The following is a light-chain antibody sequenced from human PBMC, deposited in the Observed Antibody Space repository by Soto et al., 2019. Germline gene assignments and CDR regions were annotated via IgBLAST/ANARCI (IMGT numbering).Light chain of an antibody. V-gene: IGLV1-40*01. J-gene: IGLJ1*01. CDR3: QSYDSSLSGSGV. Sequence: HSVLTQPPSVSGAPGQRVTISCTGSSSNIGAGYDVHWYQQLPGTAPKLLIYGNSNRPSGVPDRFSGSKSGTSASLAITGLQAEDEADYYCQSYDSSLSGSGVFGTGTKV. CDR1: SSNIGAGYD. CDR2: GNS.